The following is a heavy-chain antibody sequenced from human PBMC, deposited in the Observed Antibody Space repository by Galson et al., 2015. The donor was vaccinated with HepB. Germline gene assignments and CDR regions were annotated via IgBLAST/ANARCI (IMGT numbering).Heavy chain of an antibody. CDR2: ISTYNGNT. D-gene: IGHD3-10*01. Sequence: SVKVSCKASGYTFTSHGISWVRQAPGQGLEWMGWISTYNGNTNYAQKLQDRVTMTTDTSTSTAYMELRSLRSDDTAIYYCARDQGFIMVRGVIIRRDWFDPWGQGTLVAVSS. CDR1: GYTFTSHG. CDR3: ARDQGFIMVRGVIIRRDWFDP. J-gene: IGHJ5*02. V-gene: IGHV1-18*01.